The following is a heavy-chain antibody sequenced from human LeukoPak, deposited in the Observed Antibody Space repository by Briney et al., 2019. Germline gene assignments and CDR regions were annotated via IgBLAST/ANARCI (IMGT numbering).Heavy chain of an antibody. Sequence: GGSLRLSCAASGFTFSSYGMSWVRQAPGKGLEWVSAISGSGGSTYYADSVKGRFTISRDNSKNALYLQMNSLRAEDTAVYYCAKDPRRMGGYYYYMDVWGKGTTVTISS. CDR1: GFTFSSYG. J-gene: IGHJ6*03. CDR3: AKDPRRMGGYYYYMDV. V-gene: IGHV3-23*01. CDR2: ISGSGGST. D-gene: IGHD3-16*01.